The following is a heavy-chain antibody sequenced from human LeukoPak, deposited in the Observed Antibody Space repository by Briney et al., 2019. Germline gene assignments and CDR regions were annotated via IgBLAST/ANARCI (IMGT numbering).Heavy chain of an antibody. Sequence: GGSLRLSCAASGFTVSSNYMSWVRQAPGKGLERVSVIYSGGSTYYADSVKGRFTISRDNSKNTLYLQMNSLRAEDTAVYYCARDRVYYGMDVWGQGTTVTVSS. CDR3: ARDRVYYGMDV. CDR2: IYSGGST. V-gene: IGHV3-66*01. D-gene: IGHD3-10*01. J-gene: IGHJ6*02. CDR1: GFTVSSNY.